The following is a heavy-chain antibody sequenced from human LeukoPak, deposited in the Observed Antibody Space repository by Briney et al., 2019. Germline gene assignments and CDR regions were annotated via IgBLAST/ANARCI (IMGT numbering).Heavy chain of an antibody. Sequence: GASVKVSCKASGYTFTSYYMHWVRQAPGQGLEWMGIINPSGGSTSFAQKFQGRVTMTRDTSTSTVYMELSSLRSEDTAVYYCAREQVPSRGIAVAGTGVDYWGQGTLVTVSS. J-gene: IGHJ4*02. D-gene: IGHD6-19*01. CDR1: GYTFTSYY. CDR2: INPSGGST. CDR3: AREQVPSRGIAVAGTGVDY. V-gene: IGHV1-46*01.